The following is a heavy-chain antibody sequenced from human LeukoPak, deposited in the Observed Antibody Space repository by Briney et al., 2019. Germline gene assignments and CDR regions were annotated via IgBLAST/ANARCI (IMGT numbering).Heavy chain of an antibody. CDR3: ARESRYSSSFESGFDP. J-gene: IGHJ5*02. V-gene: IGHV1-2*02. D-gene: IGHD6-6*01. CDR1: GYTFTGYY. Sequence: GASVKVSCKASGYTFTGYYIHWVRQAPGQGLEWMGWINPNSGGTNYAQKFQGRVTMTRDTSISTAYMELSRLRSDDTAVYCCARESRYSSSFESGFDPWGQGTLVTVSS. CDR2: INPNSGGT.